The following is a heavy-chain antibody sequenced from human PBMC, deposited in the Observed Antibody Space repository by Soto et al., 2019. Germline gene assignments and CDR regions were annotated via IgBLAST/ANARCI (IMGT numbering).Heavy chain of an antibody. CDR1: GYTLTELS. Sequence: KVSCKVSGYTLTELSMHWVRQAPGKELEWMGGFDPEDGETIYAQKFQGRVTMTEDTSTDTAYMELSSLRSEDTAVYYCATDDYYDSSGPNFDYWGQGTLVTVSS. J-gene: IGHJ4*02. D-gene: IGHD3-22*01. CDR3: ATDDYYDSSGPNFDY. CDR2: FDPEDGET. V-gene: IGHV1-24*01.